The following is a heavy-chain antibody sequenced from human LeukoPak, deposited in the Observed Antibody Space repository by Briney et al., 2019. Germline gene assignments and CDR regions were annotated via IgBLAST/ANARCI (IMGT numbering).Heavy chain of an antibody. CDR1: GYTFTSYD. Sequence: ASVKVSCKASGYTFTSYDINWVRQATGQGLEWMGWMNPNSGNTGYAQKFQGRVTMTRNTSISTAYMELSSLRSEDTAVYYCARYYYSKDAFDIWGQGTMVTVSS. D-gene: IGHD3-22*01. V-gene: IGHV1-8*01. CDR3: ARYYYSKDAFDI. CDR2: MNPNSGNT. J-gene: IGHJ3*02.